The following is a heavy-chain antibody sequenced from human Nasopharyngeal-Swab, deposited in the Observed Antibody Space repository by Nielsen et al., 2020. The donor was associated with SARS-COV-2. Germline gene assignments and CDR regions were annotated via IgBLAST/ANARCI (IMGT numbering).Heavy chain of an antibody. V-gene: IGHV3-21*01. CDR3: ARAEDPYYDYVWGSYL. CDR2: ISSSSYI. Sequence: GGSLRLSCAASGFTFSSYSMNWVRQAPGKGLEWVSSISSSSYIYYADSVKGRFTISRDNAKNSLYLQMNSLRAEDTAVYYCARAEDPYYDYVWGSYLWGQGTLVTVSS. CDR1: GFTFSSYS. D-gene: IGHD3-16*02. J-gene: IGHJ4*02.